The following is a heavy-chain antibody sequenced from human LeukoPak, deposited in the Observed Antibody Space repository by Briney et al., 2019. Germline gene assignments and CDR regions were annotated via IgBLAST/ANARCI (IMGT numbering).Heavy chain of an antibody. CDR2: IYYSGST. CDR1: GGSISSSSYY. V-gene: IGHV4-61*05. Sequence: PSETLSLTCTVSGGSISSSSYYWSWIGQPPGKGLEWIGYIYYSGSTSYNPSLTSRVTLSLDTSKSQFSLKLTSATAADTAMYYCARHSGYASSWSGPYCFDYWGQGSLVTVSS. CDR3: ARHSGYASSWSGPYCFDY. J-gene: IGHJ4*01. D-gene: IGHD6-13*01.